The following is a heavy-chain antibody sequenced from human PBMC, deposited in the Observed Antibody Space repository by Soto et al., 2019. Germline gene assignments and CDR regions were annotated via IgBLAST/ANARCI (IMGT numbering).Heavy chain of an antibody. V-gene: IGHV1-2*02. CDR1: GYTFTGYY. Sequence: GTSVKVSCKASGYTFTGYYMHWVRQAPGQGLEWMGWINPNSGGTNYAQKLQGRATMTTDTSTSTAYMELRSLRSDDTAVYYCAREPRSVPAAMPSDNWFDPWGQGTLVTVSS. J-gene: IGHJ5*02. CDR3: AREPRSVPAAMPSDNWFDP. CDR2: INPNSGGT. D-gene: IGHD2-2*01.